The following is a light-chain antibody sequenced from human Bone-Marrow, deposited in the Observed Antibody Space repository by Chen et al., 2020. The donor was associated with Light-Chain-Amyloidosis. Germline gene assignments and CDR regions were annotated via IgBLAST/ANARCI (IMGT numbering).Light chain of an antibody. CDR1: NIGPTS. V-gene: IGLV3-21*02. J-gene: IGLJ3*02. CDR3: QVWDRSSDRPV. Sequence: SYVLTQPSSVSGAPGQTATIARGGNNIGPTSVHWYQQTPGQAPLLVVYDDRDRPSGIPERLSGSNSGNTATLTISRVEAGDEADYYCQVWDRSSDRPVFGGGTKLTVL. CDR2: DDR.